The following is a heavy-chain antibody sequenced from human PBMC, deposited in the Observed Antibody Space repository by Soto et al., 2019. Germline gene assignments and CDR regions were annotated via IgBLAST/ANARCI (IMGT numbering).Heavy chain of an antibody. Sequence: SQTLSLTCAISGDSVSSNSAAWNWIRQSPSRGLEWLGRTYYRSKWYNDYAVSVKSRVIITPDTSKNQFSLQLLSVTPEDTAVYYFASSGGDYGDYHAFDIWGQGTMVTVSS. CDR3: ASSGGDYGDYHAFDI. CDR1: GDSVSSNSAA. J-gene: IGHJ3*02. CDR2: TYYRSKWYN. V-gene: IGHV6-1*01. D-gene: IGHD4-17*01.